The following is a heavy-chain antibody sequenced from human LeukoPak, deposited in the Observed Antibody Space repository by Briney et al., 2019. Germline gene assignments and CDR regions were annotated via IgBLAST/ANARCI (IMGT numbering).Heavy chain of an antibody. CDR3: AKSGDYYGSGSYYWGFDY. D-gene: IGHD3-10*01. J-gene: IGHJ4*02. CDR2: ISGSGGST. V-gene: IGHV3-23*01. CDR1: GFTFSSYA. Sequence: PGGSLRLSCAASGFTFSSYAMSWVRQASGKGLEWVSAISGSGGSTYYADSVKGRFTISRDNSKNTLYLQMNSLRAEDTAVYYCAKSGDYYGSGSYYWGFDYWGQGTLVTVSS.